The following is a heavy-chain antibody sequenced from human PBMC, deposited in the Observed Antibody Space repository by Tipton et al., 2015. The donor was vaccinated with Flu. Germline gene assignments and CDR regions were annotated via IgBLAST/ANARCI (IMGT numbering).Heavy chain of an antibody. CDR3: ARASSEYDRPFDY. J-gene: IGHJ4*02. CDR2: IVPFLGIT. V-gene: IGHV1-69*04. CDR1: GGTFTNFA. D-gene: IGHD3-22*01. Sequence: QSGAEVKKPGSSVKVSCKSSGGTFTNFALNWVRQAPGQGLEWMGRIVPFLGITNYAQKFGDRLTITTDKSTRTAYMDLSSLRSEDTAVYYCARASSEYDRPFDYWGQGTLVNVSS.